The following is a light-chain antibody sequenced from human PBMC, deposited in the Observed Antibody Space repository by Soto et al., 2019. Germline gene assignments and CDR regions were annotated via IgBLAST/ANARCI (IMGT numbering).Light chain of an antibody. CDR1: QSVSSSY. CDR2: GAS. Sequence: EIVLTQSPGTLSLSPGESVTLSCRASQSVSSSYLAWYQQKPDQAPRLLIYGASSRATGTQDRFSGSGSGTDFTLTISRLEPEDFAGDYCQQYGSSLSITFGQGTRLENK. V-gene: IGKV3-20*01. J-gene: IGKJ5*01. CDR3: QQYGSSLSIT.